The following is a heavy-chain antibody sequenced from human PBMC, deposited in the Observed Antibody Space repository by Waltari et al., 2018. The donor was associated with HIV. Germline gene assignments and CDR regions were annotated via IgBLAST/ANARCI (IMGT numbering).Heavy chain of an antibody. D-gene: IGHD3-16*01. CDR1: GLTFSSYG. J-gene: IGHJ6*02. V-gene: IGHV3-21*01. CDR2: ISSSSSYI. Sequence: EVQLVASGGGVVKPGGSLSLSCAASGLTFSSYGLNWVRQAPGKGLEWVSSISSSSSYIYYADSVKGRFTISRDNAKNSLYLQMNSLRAEDTAVYYCAGDFWGGYYYGMDVWGQGTTVTVSS. CDR3: AGDFWGGYYYGMDV.